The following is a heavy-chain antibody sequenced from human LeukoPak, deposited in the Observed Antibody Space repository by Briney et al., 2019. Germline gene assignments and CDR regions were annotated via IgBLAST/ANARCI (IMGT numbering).Heavy chain of an antibody. CDR3: ARFIGNSADGWSPSLDY. V-gene: IGHV1-3*01. CDR1: GYTFTNYA. D-gene: IGHD6-19*01. CDR2: INAGNDNT. J-gene: IGHJ4*02. Sequence: ASVKVSCKASGYTFTNYAIHWVRQAPGQRLEWMGWINAGNDNTKYSQKFQGRVTITRDTSASTVYMELSSLRSDDTAVYYCARFIGNSADGWSPSLDYWGQGTLVTVSS.